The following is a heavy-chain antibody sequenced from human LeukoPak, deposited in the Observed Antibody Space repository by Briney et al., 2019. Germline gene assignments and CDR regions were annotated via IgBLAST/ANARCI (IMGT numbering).Heavy chain of an antibody. J-gene: IGHJ3*02. CDR1: GFTFSNYS. V-gene: IGHV3-21*01. CDR2: ISSSSSYI. CDR3: ARIGVSAFDI. Sequence: PGGSLRLSCAASGFTFSNYSMNWVRQAPGKGLEWVSSISSSSSYIYYADSVKGRFTISRDNAKNSLYLQMNSLRAEDTAVYYCARIGVSAFDIWGRGTMVTVSS.